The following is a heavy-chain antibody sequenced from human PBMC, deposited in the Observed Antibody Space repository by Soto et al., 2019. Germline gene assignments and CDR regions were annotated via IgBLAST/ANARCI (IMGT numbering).Heavy chain of an antibody. CDR3: ASATVVAAIFDF. CDR1: GFAFRSYN. CDR2: ISSGSSNI. V-gene: IGHV3-21*01. Sequence: GGSLRLSCAASGFAFRSYNMNWVRQAPGKGLEWVASISSGSSNIYYADSVKGRFTISRDNAKNSLFLQMDSLRAEDSAVYYCASATVVAAIFDFWGQGTLVTVSS. D-gene: IGHD2-15*01. J-gene: IGHJ4*02.